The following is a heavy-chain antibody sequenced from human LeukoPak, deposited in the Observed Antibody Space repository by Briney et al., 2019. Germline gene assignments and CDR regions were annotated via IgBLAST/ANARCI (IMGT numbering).Heavy chain of an antibody. J-gene: IGHJ6*02. V-gene: IGHV4-39*01. CDR3: ASPYGSGSYYSDYYYYGMDV. D-gene: IGHD3-10*01. Sequence: SETLSLTCTVSGGSISSSSYYWGWIRQPPGKGLEWIGSIYYSGSTYYNPSLKSRVTISVDTSKNQFSLKLSSVTAADTAVYYCASPYGSGSYYSDYYYYGMDVWGQGTTVTVSS. CDR1: GGSISSSSYY. CDR2: IYYSGST.